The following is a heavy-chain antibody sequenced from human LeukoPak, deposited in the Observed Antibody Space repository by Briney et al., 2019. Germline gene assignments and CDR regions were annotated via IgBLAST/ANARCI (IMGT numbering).Heavy chain of an antibody. Sequence: ASVKVSCKASGYTFTGYYMHWVRQAPGQGLEWMGWINPHSGGTNYAQKFQGRVTMTRDTSISTAYMELSRLRSDDTAVYYCARSSRLWFGELRTWGQGTLVTVSS. CDR3: ARSSRLWFGELRT. V-gene: IGHV1-2*02. CDR2: INPHSGGT. CDR1: GYTFTGYY. J-gene: IGHJ4*02. D-gene: IGHD3-10*01.